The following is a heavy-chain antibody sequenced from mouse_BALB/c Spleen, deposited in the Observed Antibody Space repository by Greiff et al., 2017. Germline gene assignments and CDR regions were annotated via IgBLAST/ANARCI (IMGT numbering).Heavy chain of an antibody. D-gene: IGHD2-4*01. CDR2: INPSTGYT. CDR1: GYTFTSYW. CDR3: ARSGMITTRFDY. J-gene: IGHJ2*01. Sequence: VQLQQSGAELAKPGASVKMSCKASGYTFTSYWMHWVKQRPGQGLEWIGYINPSTGYTEYNQKFKDKAPLTADKSTSTAYMQLSSLTSEDSAVYYCARSGMITTRFDYWGQGTTLTVSS. V-gene: IGHV1-7*01.